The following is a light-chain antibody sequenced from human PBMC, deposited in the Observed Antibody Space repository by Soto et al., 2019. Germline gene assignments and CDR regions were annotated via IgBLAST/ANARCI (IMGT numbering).Light chain of an antibody. Sequence: QLVLTQSPSASASLGASVKLTCTLSSGHSSYAIAWHQQQPEKGPRYLMKLNSDGSHSKGDGIPDRFSGSSSGAERYLTISSLQSEDEADYYCQTGGSFGGGTKLTVL. CDR2: LNSDGSH. V-gene: IGLV4-69*01. CDR3: QTGGS. CDR1: SGHSSYA. J-gene: IGLJ2*01.